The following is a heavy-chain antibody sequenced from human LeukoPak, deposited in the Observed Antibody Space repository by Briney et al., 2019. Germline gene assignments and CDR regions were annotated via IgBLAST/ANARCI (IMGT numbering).Heavy chain of an antibody. D-gene: IGHD6-19*01. Sequence: GGSLRLSCAASGFTFSSYSMNWVRQAPGKGLEWVSSISSSSSYIYYADSVKGRFTISRDNAKNSLYLQMNSLRAEDTAVYYCARGDSSGWYTYYYYYMDVWGKGTTVTVSS. CDR3: ARGDSSGWYTYYYYYMDV. V-gene: IGHV3-21*01. CDR2: ISSSSSYI. CDR1: GFTFSSYS. J-gene: IGHJ6*03.